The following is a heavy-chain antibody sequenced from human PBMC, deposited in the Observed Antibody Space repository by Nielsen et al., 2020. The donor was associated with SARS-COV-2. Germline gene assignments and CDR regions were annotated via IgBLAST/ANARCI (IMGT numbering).Heavy chain of an antibody. CDR3: ATRQRIPAAIFGWKYWFDP. Sequence: ASVKVSCKASGYTFTGYYMHWVRQAPGQGLEWMGWINPNSGGTNYAQKFQGRVTMTRDTSISTAYMELSRLRSEDTAVYYCATRQRIPAAIFGWKYWFDPWGQGTLVTVSS. J-gene: IGHJ5*02. V-gene: IGHV1-2*02. CDR1: GYTFTGYY. D-gene: IGHD2-2*01. CDR2: INPNSGGT.